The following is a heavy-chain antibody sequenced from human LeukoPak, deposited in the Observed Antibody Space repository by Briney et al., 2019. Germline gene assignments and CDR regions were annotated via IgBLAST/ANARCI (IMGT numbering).Heavy chain of an antibody. CDR2: IYYSGST. CDR3: ARVDRGYNNWFDP. CDR1: GGSISSYY. J-gene: IGHJ5*02. D-gene: IGHD3-22*01. V-gene: IGHV4-59*01. Sequence: SETLSLTCAVSGGSISSYYWSWVRQPPGKGLERIGYIYYSGSTNYNPSLKSRVTISVDTSKNQFSLKLSSVTAADTAVYYCARVDRGYNNWFDPWGQGTLVTVSS.